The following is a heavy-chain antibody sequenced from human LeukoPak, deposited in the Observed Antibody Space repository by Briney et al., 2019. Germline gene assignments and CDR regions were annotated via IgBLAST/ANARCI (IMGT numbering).Heavy chain of an antibody. Sequence: SQTLSLTCTVSGGSISSGSYYWSWIRQPAGKGLEWIGRIYTSGSTNYNPSLKSRVTISVDTSKNQFSLKLSSVTAADTAVYYCARATYSSGWYRWYFDLWGRATLVTVSS. CDR3: ARATYSSGWYRWYFDL. CDR1: GGSISSGSYY. D-gene: IGHD6-19*01. V-gene: IGHV4-61*02. J-gene: IGHJ2*01. CDR2: IYTSGST.